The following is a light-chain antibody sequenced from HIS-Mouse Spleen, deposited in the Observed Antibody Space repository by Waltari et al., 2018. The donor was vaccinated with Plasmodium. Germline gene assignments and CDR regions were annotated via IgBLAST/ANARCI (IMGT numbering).Light chain of an antibody. J-gene: IGLJ2*01. Sequence: QSALTQPPSASGSPGQSVTISCTGTSSDVGGYNYVSWYQTPPGKAPKLMSYEVSKRPSGAPYRFSGANSGNTASLTVAGLQAEEEADYYCSAYPGSNNLVFGGGTKLTVL. CDR2: EVS. V-gene: IGLV2-8*01. CDR3: SAYPGSNNLV. CDR1: SSDVGGYNY.